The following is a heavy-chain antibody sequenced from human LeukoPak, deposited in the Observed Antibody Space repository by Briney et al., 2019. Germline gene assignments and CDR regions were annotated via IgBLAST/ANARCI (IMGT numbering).Heavy chain of an antibody. CDR1: GGSFSGYY. CDR2: INHSGST. J-gene: IGHJ4*02. V-gene: IGHV4-34*01. CDR3: ARFTRRLGRGADY. D-gene: IGHD1-26*01. Sequence: SETLSLTCAVYGGSFSGYYWCWIRQPPGKGLEWIGEINHSGSTNYNPSLKSRVTISVDTSKNRFSLKLSSVTAADTAVYYCARFTRRLGRGADYWGQGTLVTVSS.